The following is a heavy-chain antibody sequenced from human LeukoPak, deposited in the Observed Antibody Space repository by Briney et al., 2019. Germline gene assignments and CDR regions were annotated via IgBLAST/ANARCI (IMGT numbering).Heavy chain of an antibody. Sequence: RGSLRLSCAASGFTFSSYSMNWVRQAPGKGLEWVSSISSSSSYIYYADSVKGRFTISRDNAKNSLYLQMNSLRAEDTAVYYCARYCSGGSCYYYYYGMDVWGQGTTVTVSS. V-gene: IGHV3-21*01. CDR2: ISSSSSYI. CDR3: ARYCSGGSCYYYYYGMDV. CDR1: GFTFSSYS. J-gene: IGHJ6*02. D-gene: IGHD2-15*01.